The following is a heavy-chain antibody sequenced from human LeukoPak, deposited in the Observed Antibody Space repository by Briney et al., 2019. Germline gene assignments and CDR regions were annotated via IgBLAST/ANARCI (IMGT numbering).Heavy chain of an antibody. Sequence: SETLSLTCTVPGGSISSHYWSWIRQPPGKGLEWIGYIYYSGSTNYNPSLKSRVTISVDTSKNQFSLKLSSVTAADTAVYYCAREAIGSPAAYFDYWGQGTLVTVSS. D-gene: IGHD2-2*02. CDR1: GGSISSHY. CDR3: AREAIGSPAAYFDY. CDR2: IYYSGST. J-gene: IGHJ4*02. V-gene: IGHV4-59*11.